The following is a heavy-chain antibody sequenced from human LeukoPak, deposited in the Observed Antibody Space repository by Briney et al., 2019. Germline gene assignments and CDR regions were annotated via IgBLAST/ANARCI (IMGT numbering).Heavy chain of an antibody. CDR3: AKDHKYRIAAAGRGWYFDY. D-gene: IGHD6-13*01. J-gene: IGHJ4*02. V-gene: IGHV3-30*02. Sequence: QAGGSLRLSCAASGFTFSSYGMHWVRQAPGKGLEWVAFIRFDGSNEYYADSVKGRFTISRDNSKNTLYLQMNSLRAEDTAVYYCAKDHKYRIAAAGRGWYFDYWGQGTLVTVSS. CDR1: GFTFSSYG. CDR2: IRFDGSNE.